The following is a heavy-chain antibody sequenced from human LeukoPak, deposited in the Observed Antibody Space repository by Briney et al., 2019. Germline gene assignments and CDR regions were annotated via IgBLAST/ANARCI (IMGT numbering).Heavy chain of an antibody. CDR2: ISGSGGST. V-gene: IGHV3-23*01. Sequence: PGGSLRLSCAASGFSFTLYWMHWVRQAPGKGQEWVSGISGSGGSTYYADSVKGRFTISRNNSKNTLYLQMNSLRADDTAVYYCAKDVVGAINYFDYWGQGTLVTVSS. J-gene: IGHJ4*02. D-gene: IGHD1-26*01. CDR1: GFSFTLYW. CDR3: AKDVVGAINYFDY.